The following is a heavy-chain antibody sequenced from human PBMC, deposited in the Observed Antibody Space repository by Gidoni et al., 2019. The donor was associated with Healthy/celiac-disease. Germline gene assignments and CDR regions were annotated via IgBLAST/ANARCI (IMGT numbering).Heavy chain of an antibody. CDR2: ISGSGGST. D-gene: IGHD1-26*01. V-gene: IGHV3-23*01. CDR1: GFTFSRHA. CDR3: ASQEHRVTLVNYYYYGMDV. Sequence: EVQLLESGGGVVQPGGSLRLSCAAPGFTFSRHAMSWGRQAPGKGLGWVSAISGSGGSTYYADSVKGRFTISRDNSKNTLYLQMNSLRAEDTAVYYCASQEHRVTLVNYYYYGMDVWGQGTTVTVSS. J-gene: IGHJ6*02.